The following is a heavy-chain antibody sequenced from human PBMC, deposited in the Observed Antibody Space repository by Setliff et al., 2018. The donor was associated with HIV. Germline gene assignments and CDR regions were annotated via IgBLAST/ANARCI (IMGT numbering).Heavy chain of an antibody. D-gene: IGHD3-3*01. Sequence: SETLSLTCTVSGGSISSSSYYWDWIRQPPGKSLEWVGSIYYTGSTNYRPSLESRVIVSLDTSKNQFSLKLSSVTAADTAIYYCARDRSGTSYAGDDAFDIWGQGTIVTVSS. CDR3: ARDRSGTSYAGDDAFDI. V-gene: IGHV4-39*07. CDR2: IYYTGST. J-gene: IGHJ3*02. CDR1: GGSISSSSYY.